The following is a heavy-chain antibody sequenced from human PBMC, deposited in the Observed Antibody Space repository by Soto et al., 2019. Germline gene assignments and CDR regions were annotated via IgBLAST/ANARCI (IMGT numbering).Heavy chain of an antibody. CDR2: TYYRSKWYN. CDR3: ARGRDFWSGYYTPWYFDY. CDR1: GDSVSSNSAA. Sequence: SQTLSLTCAISGDSVSSNSAAWNWIRQSPSRGLEWLGRTYYRSKWYNDYAVSVESRITINPDTSKNQFSLQLNSVTPEDTAVYYCARGRDFWSGYYTPWYFDYWGQGTLVTSPQ. V-gene: IGHV6-1*01. J-gene: IGHJ4*02. D-gene: IGHD3-3*01.